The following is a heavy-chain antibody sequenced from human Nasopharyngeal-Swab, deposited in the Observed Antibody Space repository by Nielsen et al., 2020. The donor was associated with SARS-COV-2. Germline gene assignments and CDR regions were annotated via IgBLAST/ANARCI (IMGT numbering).Heavy chain of an antibody. CDR1: GGSISSGGYY. Sequence: SETLSLTCTVSGGSISSGGYYWSWIRQPPGKGLEWIGYIHYSGSTYSNPSLKSRVTISVDTSKNQFSLKLSSVTAADTAVFYCARRKEGVVPAALGMVFYYYYYMDVWGKGTTVTVSS. J-gene: IGHJ6*03. V-gene: IGHV4-31*03. CDR2: IHYSGST. D-gene: IGHD2-2*01. CDR3: ARRKEGVVPAALGMVFYYYYYMDV.